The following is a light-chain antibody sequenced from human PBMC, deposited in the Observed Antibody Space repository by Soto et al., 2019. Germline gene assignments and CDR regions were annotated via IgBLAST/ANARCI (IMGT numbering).Light chain of an antibody. J-gene: IGKJ2*01. CDR1: QSVSSSY. CDR2: GAS. Sequence: PGERVTLSCRASQSVSSSYLTWYQQKPGQVPRLLIYGASTRATSIPARFSGSGSGTDFTLTVSSLQPEDFAVYYCQQDYSLYTFGQGTKLEIK. CDR3: QQDYSLYT. V-gene: IGKV3D-7*01.